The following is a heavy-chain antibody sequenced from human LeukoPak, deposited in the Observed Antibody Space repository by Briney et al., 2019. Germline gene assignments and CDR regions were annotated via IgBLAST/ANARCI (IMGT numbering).Heavy chain of an antibody. CDR3: ARDRLPYYYDSSGYYYAEYFQH. D-gene: IGHD3-22*01. CDR2: IWYDGSNK. J-gene: IGHJ1*01. V-gene: IGHV3-33*01. Sequence: PGGSLRLSCAASGFTFSSYGMHWVRQAPGKGLEWVAVIWYDGSNKYYADSVKGRFTISRDNSKNTLYLQMNSLRAEDTAVYYCARDRLPYYYDSSGYYYAEYFQHWGQGTLVTVSS. CDR1: GFTFSSYG.